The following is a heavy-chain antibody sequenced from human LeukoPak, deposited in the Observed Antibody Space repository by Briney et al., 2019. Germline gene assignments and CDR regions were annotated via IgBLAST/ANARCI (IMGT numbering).Heavy chain of an antibody. J-gene: IGHJ5*02. CDR1: GFTFSSYA. CDR2: ISGSGGST. V-gene: IGHV3-23*01. Sequence: GGSLRLSCAASGFTFSSYAMSWVRQAPGKGLEWVSAISGSGGSTYYADSVKGRFTISRDNSKNTLYLQMNSLRAEDTAVYYCAKDARKAAAGLRWFDPWGQGTLVTVSS. CDR3: AKDARKAAAGLRWFDP. D-gene: IGHD6-13*01.